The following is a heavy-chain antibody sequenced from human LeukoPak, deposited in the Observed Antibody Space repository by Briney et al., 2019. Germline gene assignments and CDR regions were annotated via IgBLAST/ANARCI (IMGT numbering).Heavy chain of an antibody. CDR1: GLIFNSEW. D-gene: IGHD1-14*01. CDR2: INQDGSEK. Sequence: GGSLSLSCAPSGLIFNSEWMTWARQAPGKGLEWVANINQDGSEKYHGDSVKGRFTISRDNAKSSLFLEMSSLRAEDTAVYYCAEPPSDFWGQGTLVAVSS. CDR3: AEPPSDF. J-gene: IGHJ4*02. V-gene: IGHV3-7*01.